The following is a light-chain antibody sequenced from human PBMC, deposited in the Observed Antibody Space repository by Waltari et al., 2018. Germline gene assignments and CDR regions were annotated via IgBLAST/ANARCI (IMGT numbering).Light chain of an antibody. CDR2: VAS. J-gene: IGKJ1*01. Sequence: EIVLTQSPDTLSLSPGERATLSCRASQSGSGSYLAWDQQKPGQAPRLLIPVASSRATDIPDRFSGSGSGTDFTLTISRLEPEDFAVYYCQQYGTSPTWTFGQGTKVEIK. V-gene: IGKV3-20*01. CDR1: QSGSGSY. CDR3: QQYGTSPTWT.